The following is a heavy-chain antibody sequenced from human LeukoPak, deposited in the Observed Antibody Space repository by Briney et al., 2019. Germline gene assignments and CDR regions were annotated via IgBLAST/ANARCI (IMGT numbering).Heavy chain of an antibody. D-gene: IGHD6-19*01. CDR1: GGSISSGGYY. CDR2: INHSGST. V-gene: IGHV4-39*07. CDR3: ARRGGWVPFDY. J-gene: IGHJ4*02. Sequence: SETLSLTCTVSGGSISSGGYYWSWIRQPPGKGLEWIGEINHSGSTNYNPSLKSRVTISVDTSKNQFSLKLSSVTAADTAVYYCARRGGWVPFDYWGQGTLVTVSS.